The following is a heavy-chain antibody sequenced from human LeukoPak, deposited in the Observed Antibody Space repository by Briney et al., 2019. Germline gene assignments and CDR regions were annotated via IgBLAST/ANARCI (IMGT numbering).Heavy chain of an antibody. V-gene: IGHV4-61*05. CDR3: ASAAGTNYWFDP. J-gene: IGHJ5*02. Sequence: SETLSLTCTVSGGSISSSSYYWGWIRQPPGKGLEWIGRIYTSGSTNYNPSLKSRVTMSVDTSKNQFSLKLSSVTAADTAVYYCASAAGTNYWFDPWGQGTLVTVSS. D-gene: IGHD6-13*01. CDR1: GGSISSSSYY. CDR2: IYTSGST.